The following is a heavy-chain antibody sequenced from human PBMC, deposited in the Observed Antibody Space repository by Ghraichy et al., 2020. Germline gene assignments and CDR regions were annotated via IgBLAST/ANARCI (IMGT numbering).Heavy chain of an antibody. V-gene: IGHV3-53*01. CDR1: GFTVSSNY. J-gene: IGHJ6*02. CDR3: ARILGDYYYGSGSYPLSGMDV. D-gene: IGHD3-10*01. CDR2: IYSGGST. Sequence: GGSLRLSCAASGFTVSSNYMSWVRQAPGKGLEWVSVIYSGGSTYYADSVKGRFTISRDNSKNTLYLQMNSLRAEDTAVYYCARILGDYYYGSGSYPLSGMDVWGQGTTVTVSS.